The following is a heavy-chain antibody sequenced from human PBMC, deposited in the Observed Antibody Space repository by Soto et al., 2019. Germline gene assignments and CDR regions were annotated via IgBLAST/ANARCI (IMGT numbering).Heavy chain of an antibody. CDR3: ARDFNWNYFDY. CDR1: GGSISSGGYY. J-gene: IGHJ4*02. V-gene: IGHV4-31*03. D-gene: IGHD1-20*01. Sequence: PSETLSLTCTVSGGSISSGGYYWSWIRQHPGKGLEWIGYIYYSGSTYYNPSLKSRVTISVDTSKNQFSLKLSSVTAADTAVYYCARDFNWNYFDYWGQGTLVTVSS. CDR2: IYYSGST.